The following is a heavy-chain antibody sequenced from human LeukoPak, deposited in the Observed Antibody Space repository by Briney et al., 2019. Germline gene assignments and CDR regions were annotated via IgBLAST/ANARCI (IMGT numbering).Heavy chain of an antibody. Sequence: GGSLRLSCSASGFTFSRYAMHWVRQAPGKGLEYVSAISSNGGSTYYADSVKGRFTISRDDSKNTLYLQMSSLRAEDTAVYYCVKDGSGSYYTYYFDYWGQGTLVTVSS. CDR1: GFTFSRYA. J-gene: IGHJ4*02. D-gene: IGHD3-10*01. V-gene: IGHV3-64D*06. CDR3: VKDGSGSYYTYYFDY. CDR2: ISSNGGST.